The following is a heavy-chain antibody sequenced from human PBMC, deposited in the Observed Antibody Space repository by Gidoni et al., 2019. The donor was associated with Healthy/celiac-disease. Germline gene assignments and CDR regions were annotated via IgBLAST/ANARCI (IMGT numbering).Heavy chain of an antibody. D-gene: IGHD2-15*01. CDR1: GVSFAYYV. CDR2: ISGNIGSI. J-gene: IGHJ4*02. CDR3: AKDSLRYCSGGSCPTGFDY. V-gene: IGHV3-9*01. Sequence: EVQLVQAGGGLVQPGRSLRVSCVASGVSFAYYVMHWVRPAPGKGPEWVSGISGNIGSIGYADSVKGRFTISSDNAKNSLYLQMNSLRAEDTALYYCAKDSLRYCSGGSCPTGFDYWGQGTLVTVSS.